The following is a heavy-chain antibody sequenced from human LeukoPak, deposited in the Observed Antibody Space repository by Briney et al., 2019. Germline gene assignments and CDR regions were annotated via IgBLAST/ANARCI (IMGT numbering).Heavy chain of an antibody. Sequence: SETLSLTCTVSGGSISNYYWSWIRQPAGKGLEWIGHIYTSGSTNYNPSLKSRVTMSVDTSKNQFSLNLSSVTPADTAVYYCARGGVDWTFDYWGQGTLVTVSS. D-gene: IGHD3-9*01. CDR2: IYTSGST. CDR3: ARGGVDWTFDY. V-gene: IGHV4-4*07. J-gene: IGHJ4*02. CDR1: GGSISNYY.